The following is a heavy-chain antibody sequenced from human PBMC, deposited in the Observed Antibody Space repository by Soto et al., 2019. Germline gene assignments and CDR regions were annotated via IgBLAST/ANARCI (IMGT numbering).Heavy chain of an antibody. D-gene: IGHD3-22*01. CDR3: ARQIYDSDTGPNFQYYFDS. J-gene: IGHJ4*02. CDR2: IDPSDSQT. V-gene: IGHV5-10-1*01. CDR1: ANRFSRYF. Sequence: GESLTLSCTGSANRFSRYFITWVRQTPGKGLEWMGRIDPSDSQTYYSPSFRGHVTISVTKSITTVFLQWSSLRASDTAMYYCARQIYDSDTGPNFQYYFDSWGQGTPVTVSA.